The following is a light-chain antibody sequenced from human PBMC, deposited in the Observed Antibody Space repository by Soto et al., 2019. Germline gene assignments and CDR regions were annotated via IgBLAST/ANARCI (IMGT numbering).Light chain of an antibody. Sequence: AIRMTQSPSSLSASTGDRVTITCRASQGISSYLAWYQHKPGKAPKLLSYAASTLQSGVPSRFSGSGSGTDFTLTISCLQSEDFATYYCQQYYSYPGTFGPGTKVDIK. J-gene: IGKJ3*01. CDR3: QQYYSYPGT. V-gene: IGKV1-8*01. CDR1: QGISSY. CDR2: AAS.